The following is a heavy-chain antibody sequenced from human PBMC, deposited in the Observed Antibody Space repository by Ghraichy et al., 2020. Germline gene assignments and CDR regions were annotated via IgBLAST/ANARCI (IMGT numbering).Heavy chain of an antibody. CDR2: IYWDDDK. Sequence: SGPTLVKPTQTLTLTCTFSGFSLSTSGVGVGWIRQPPGKALEWLALIYWDDDKRYSPSLKSRLTITKDTSKNQVVLTMTNMDPVDTATYYCAHNRAMGYGSFWFDPWGQGTLVTVSS. J-gene: IGHJ5*02. D-gene: IGHD3-10*01. CDR3: AHNRAMGYGSFWFDP. V-gene: IGHV2-5*02. CDR1: GFSLSTSGVG.